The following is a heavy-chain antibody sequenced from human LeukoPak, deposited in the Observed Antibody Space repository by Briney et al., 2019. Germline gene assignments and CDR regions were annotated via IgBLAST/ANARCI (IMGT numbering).Heavy chain of an antibody. CDR2: IKKDGSEK. J-gene: IGHJ4*02. CDR1: GFNFSSYA. CDR3: ARDSLYYYDSSGCFDY. D-gene: IGHD3-22*01. Sequence: GGSLRLSCAASGFNFSSYAMSWVRQAPGKGLEWVANIKKDGSEKYYVDSVKGRFTISRDNAKNSLYLQMNSLRAEDTAVYYCARDSLYYYDSSGCFDYWGQGTLVTVSS. V-gene: IGHV3-7*01.